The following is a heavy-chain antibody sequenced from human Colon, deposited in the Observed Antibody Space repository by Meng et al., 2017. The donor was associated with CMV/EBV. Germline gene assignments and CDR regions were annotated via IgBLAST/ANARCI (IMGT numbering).Heavy chain of an antibody. D-gene: IGHD4-11*01. CDR1: EFTVSESY. CDR3: AGETGLPNGMDV. CDR2: IYGGGTT. J-gene: IGHJ6*02. Sequence: GESLKISCTASEFTVSESYMNWVRQAPGKGLEWVSVIYGGGTTKYADSLKGRFTISRDNSNNTLFLQMNSLRAEDTAVYYCAGETGLPNGMDVWGQGTTVTVSS. V-gene: IGHV3-53*01.